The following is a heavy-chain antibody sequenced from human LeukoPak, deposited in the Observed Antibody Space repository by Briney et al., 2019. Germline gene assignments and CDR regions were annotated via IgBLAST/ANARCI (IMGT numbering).Heavy chain of an antibody. J-gene: IGHJ3*02. CDR3: ARDLGYYDSSGIAFDI. Sequence: SETLSLTCTVSGGSISSYYWSWIRQPAGKGLEWIGRIYTSGSTNYNPPLKSRVTMSVDTSKNQFSLKLSSVTAADTAVYYCARDLGYYDSSGIAFDIWGQGTMVTVSS. D-gene: IGHD3-22*01. CDR2: IYTSGST. V-gene: IGHV4-4*07. CDR1: GGSISSYY.